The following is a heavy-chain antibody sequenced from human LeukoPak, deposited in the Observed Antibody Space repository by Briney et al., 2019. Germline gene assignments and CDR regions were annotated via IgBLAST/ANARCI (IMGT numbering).Heavy chain of an antibody. CDR1: GFTVSSNY. D-gene: IGHD6-19*01. V-gene: IGHV3-30-3*01. CDR3: ARARQWLISYYFDY. J-gene: IGHJ4*02. Sequence: GGSLRLSCAASGFTVSSNYMSWVRQVPGKGLEWVAVISYDGSNKYYADSVKGRFTISRDNSKNTLYLQMNSLRAEDTAVYYCARARQWLISYYFDYWGQGTLVTVSS. CDR2: ISYDGSNK.